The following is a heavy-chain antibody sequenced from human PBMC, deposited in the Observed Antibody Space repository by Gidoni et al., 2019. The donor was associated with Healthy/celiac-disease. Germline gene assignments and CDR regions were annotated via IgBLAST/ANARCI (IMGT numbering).Heavy chain of an antibody. V-gene: IGHV4-59*01. CDR3: ARGGVATLFDY. Sequence: QVQLQESGPGLVKPSETLSLTCTVSGGSISSYYWSWIRQPPGKGLEWIGYIYYSGSTNYNPSRKSRVTISVDTSKNQFSLKLSSVTAADTAVYYCARGGVATLFDYWGQGTLVTVSS. D-gene: IGHD5-12*01. J-gene: IGHJ4*02. CDR2: IYYSGST. CDR1: GGSISSYY.